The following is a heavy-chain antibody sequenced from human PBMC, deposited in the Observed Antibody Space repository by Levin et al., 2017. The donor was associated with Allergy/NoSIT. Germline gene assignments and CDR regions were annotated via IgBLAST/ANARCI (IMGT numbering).Heavy chain of an antibody. Sequence: SETLSLTCAVYGGSFSGYYWSWIRQPPGKGLEWIGEINHSGSTNYNPSLKSRVTISVDTSKNQFSLKLSSVTAADTAVYYCARRRELLRRGGFDYWGQGTLVTVSS. J-gene: IGHJ4*02. CDR2: INHSGST. V-gene: IGHV4-34*01. CDR1: GGSFSGYY. CDR3: ARRRELLRRGGFDY. D-gene: IGHD1-26*01.